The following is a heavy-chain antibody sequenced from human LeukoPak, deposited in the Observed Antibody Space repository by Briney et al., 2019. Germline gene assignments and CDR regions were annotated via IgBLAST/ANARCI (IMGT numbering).Heavy chain of an antibody. CDR1: GGSISSSSYY. V-gene: IGHV4-39*07. CDR2: INHSGST. D-gene: IGHD3-16*01. CDR3: AREVPLPSGGFDY. J-gene: IGHJ4*02. Sequence: NPSETLSLTCTVSGGSISSSSYYWDWIRQPPGKGLEWIGEINHSGSTNYNPSLKSRVTISVDTSKNQFSLKLSSVTAADTAVYYCAREVPLPSGGFDYWGQGTLVTVSS.